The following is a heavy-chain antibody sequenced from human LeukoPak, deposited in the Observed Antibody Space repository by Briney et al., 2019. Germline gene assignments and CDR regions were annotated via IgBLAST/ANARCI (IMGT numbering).Heavy chain of an antibody. Sequence: GGSLRLSCAASGFTFSTYNMNWVRQAPGKGLEWVANIKQDGSEKYYVDSVKGRFTISRDNAKNSLYLQMSSLRAEDTSVYYCASQSDYGDFRDFEYWGQGTLVTVSP. CDR2: IKQDGSEK. J-gene: IGHJ4*02. CDR3: ASQSDYGDFRDFEY. CDR1: GFTFSTYN. V-gene: IGHV3-7*01. D-gene: IGHD4-17*01.